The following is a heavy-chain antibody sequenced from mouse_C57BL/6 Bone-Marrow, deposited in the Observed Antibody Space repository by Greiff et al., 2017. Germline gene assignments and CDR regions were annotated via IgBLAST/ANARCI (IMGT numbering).Heavy chain of an antibody. Sequence: QVQLQQPGAELVKPGASVKLSCKASGYTFTSYWMQWVKQRPGQGLEWIGEIDPSDSYTNYNQKFKGKATLTVDTSSSTAYMQLSSLTSEDSAVYYCARFYGNFCVYYWGQGTTLTVSS. CDR1: GYTFTSYW. CDR2: IDPSDSYT. D-gene: IGHD2-1*01. CDR3: ARFYGNFCVYY. J-gene: IGHJ2*01. V-gene: IGHV1-50*01.